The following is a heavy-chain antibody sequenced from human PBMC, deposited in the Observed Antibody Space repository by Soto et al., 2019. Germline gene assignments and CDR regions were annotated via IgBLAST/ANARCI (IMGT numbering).Heavy chain of an antibody. J-gene: IGHJ4*02. Sequence: PSETLSPPCTVSGGPLSSYYWSWIRQPPGKGLEWIGYIYYSGSTNYNPSLKSRVTISVDTSKNQFSLELSSVTAADTAVYYCARGGVYCGGDCYLDYWGQGTLVTVSS. CDR3: ARGGVYCGGDCYLDY. CDR2: IYYSGST. V-gene: IGHV4-59*01. D-gene: IGHD2-21*02. CDR1: GGPLSSYY.